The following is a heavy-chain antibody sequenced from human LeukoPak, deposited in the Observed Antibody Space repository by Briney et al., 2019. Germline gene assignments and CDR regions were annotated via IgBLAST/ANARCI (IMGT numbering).Heavy chain of an antibody. CDR1: GGSISSSSYY. Sequence: PSETPSLTCTVSGGSISSSSYYWGWIRQPPGKGLEWIGSIYYSGSTYYNPSLKSRVTISVDTSKNQFSLKLSSVTAADTAVYYCAGHPWYDYVWGSYENWFDPWGQGTLVTVSS. CDR3: AGHPWYDYVWGSYENWFDP. J-gene: IGHJ5*02. D-gene: IGHD3-16*01. CDR2: IYYSGST. V-gene: IGHV4-39*01.